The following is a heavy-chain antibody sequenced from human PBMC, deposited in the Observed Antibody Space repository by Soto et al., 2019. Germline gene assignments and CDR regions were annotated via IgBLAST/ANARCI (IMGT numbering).Heavy chain of an antibody. J-gene: IGHJ4*02. V-gene: IGHV4-31*03. CDR1: AGAISSGGSY. CDR3: AREHVAAAATRWFDD. D-gene: IGHD2-15*01. Sequence: LSLTCTVSAGAISSGGSYWSWLRQHPGKGLEWIGYIYSSGNTDYNPSLKSRATISVDTSKNQFSLKLTSVTAADTAVYFCAREHVAAAATRWFDDWGQGTLVTVSS. CDR2: IYSSGNT.